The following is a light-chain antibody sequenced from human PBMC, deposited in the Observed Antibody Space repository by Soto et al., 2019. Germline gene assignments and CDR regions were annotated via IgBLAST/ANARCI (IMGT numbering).Light chain of an antibody. CDR2: AAS. Sequence: DIQMTQSPSSLSASVGDRVAITCRASPGVSKYLAWYQQKPGKVPKLLIYAASTLNSGVPSRFSGSGSVTDFTLTISTLQPEDVGTYYCQNYNRAPLTFGGGTKVDIK. CDR1: PGVSKY. V-gene: IGKV1-27*01. J-gene: IGKJ4*01. CDR3: QNYNRAPLT.